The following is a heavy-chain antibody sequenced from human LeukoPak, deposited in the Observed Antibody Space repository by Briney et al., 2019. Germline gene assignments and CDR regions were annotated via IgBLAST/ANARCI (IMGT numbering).Heavy chain of an antibody. CDR2: IYSGGST. V-gene: IGHV3-53*04. CDR3: ARVGSRFSSWYWFDP. CDR1: GFTVSSNY. Sequence: PGGSLRLSCAASGFTVSSNYVIWVRQAPGKGLEGVSVIYSGGSTYYADSVKGRFTISRHNSKNTLYLQMNSLRAEDTAVYYCARVGSRFSSWYWFDPWGQGTLVTVSS. D-gene: IGHD6-13*01. J-gene: IGHJ5*02.